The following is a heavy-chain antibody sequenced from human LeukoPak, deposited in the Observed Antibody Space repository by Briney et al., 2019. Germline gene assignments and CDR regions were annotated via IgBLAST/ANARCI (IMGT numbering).Heavy chain of an antibody. CDR2: IKQDGSEK. CDR3: ARVVVVPAAFYFDY. CDR1: GFTFSSYW. V-gene: IGHV3-7*01. J-gene: IGHJ4*02. Sequence: GGSLRLSCAASGFTFSSYWMSWVRQAPGKGLEWVANIKQDGSEKYYVDSVKGRFTISRDNAKNSLYLRMNSLRAEDTAVYYCARVVVVPAAFYFDYWGQGTLVTVSS. D-gene: IGHD2-2*01.